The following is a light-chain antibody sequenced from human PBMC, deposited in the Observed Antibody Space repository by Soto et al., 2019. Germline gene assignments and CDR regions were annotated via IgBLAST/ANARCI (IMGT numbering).Light chain of an antibody. V-gene: IGKV1-9*01. CDR3: QQYYSYLST. CDR1: QTSSTW. CDR2: AAS. J-gene: IGKJ5*01. Sequence: DIQLTQSPTTLSASVGDRVTLPCRASQTSSTWMAWYQQKPGKAPKLLIYAASTLQSGVPSRFSGSGSGTDFTLTISCLQSEDFATYYCQQYYSYLSTFGQGTRLEIK.